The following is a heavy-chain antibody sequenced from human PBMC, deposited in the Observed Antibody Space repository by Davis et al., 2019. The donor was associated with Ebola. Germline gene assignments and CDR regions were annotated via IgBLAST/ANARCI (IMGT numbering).Heavy chain of an antibody. V-gene: IGHV3-21*01. Sequence: GGSLRLSCAVYGGSFSGYYWSWIRQPPGKGLEWVSSISSSSSYIYYADSVKGRFTISRDNAKNSLYLQMNSLRAEDTAVYYCARDRGFFWFDPWGQGTLVTVSS. CDR3: ARDRGFFWFDP. J-gene: IGHJ5*02. CDR2: ISSSSSYI. CDR1: GGSFSGYY. D-gene: IGHD1-26*01.